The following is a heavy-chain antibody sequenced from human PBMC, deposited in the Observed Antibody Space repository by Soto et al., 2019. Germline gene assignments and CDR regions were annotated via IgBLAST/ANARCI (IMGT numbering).Heavy chain of an antibody. J-gene: IGHJ4*02. V-gene: IGHV1-46*03. CDR1: GYTFTSYY. Sequence: QVQLVQSGAEVKKPGASVKVSCKASGYTFTSYYMHRVRQAPGQGREWMGIINPSGGSTSYAQKFQGRVTMTRDTSTSTVYMELSSLRSEDTAVYYCARGYCSGGSCYLFDYWGQGTLVTVSS. D-gene: IGHD2-15*01. CDR2: INPSGGST. CDR3: ARGYCSGGSCYLFDY.